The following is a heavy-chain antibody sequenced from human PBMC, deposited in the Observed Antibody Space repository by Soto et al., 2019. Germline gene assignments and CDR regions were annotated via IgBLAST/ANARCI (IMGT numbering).Heavy chain of an antibody. V-gene: IGHV3-23*01. Sequence: EVQLLESGGGLVQPRGSLRLSCAASGFTFSTYAMSWVRQAPGKGLEWVSVISASGGSTFYADSVKGRFTVSRDNSRNTLYLQVISLRVEDTAVYYCAKDLRTSTNYNYGMDVWGQGTTVTVSS. CDR3: AKDLRTSTNYNYGMDV. J-gene: IGHJ6*02. CDR1: GFTFSTYA. CDR2: ISASGGST.